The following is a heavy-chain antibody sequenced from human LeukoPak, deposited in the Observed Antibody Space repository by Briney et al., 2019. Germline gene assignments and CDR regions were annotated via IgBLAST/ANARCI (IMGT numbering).Heavy chain of an antibody. CDR1: GYSISSGYY. Sequence: PSETLSLTCTVSGYSISSGYYWGWIRQPPGKGLEWIGSIYHSGSTYYNPSLKSRVTMSLDTSKNQFSLKLSSVTAADTAMYYCATDSGSWYGVANDQWGQGTLVTVSS. V-gene: IGHV4-38-2*02. D-gene: IGHD6-13*01. J-gene: IGHJ4*02. CDR2: IYHSGST. CDR3: ATDSGSWYGVANDQ.